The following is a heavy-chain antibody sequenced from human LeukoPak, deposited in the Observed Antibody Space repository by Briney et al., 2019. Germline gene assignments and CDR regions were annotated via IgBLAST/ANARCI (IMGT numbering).Heavy chain of an antibody. Sequence: PGGSLRLSCAAPGFTFSSYYMSWVRQAPGKGLEWVANIKEDGSEKHYVDSVKGRFTISRDNTKKSLFLQMNSLRAEDTALYYCAREWEVPRYFDYWGRGILVIVSS. J-gene: IGHJ4*02. CDR1: GFTFSSYY. CDR2: IKEDGSEK. D-gene: IGHD1-26*01. CDR3: AREWEVPRYFDY. V-gene: IGHV3-7*04.